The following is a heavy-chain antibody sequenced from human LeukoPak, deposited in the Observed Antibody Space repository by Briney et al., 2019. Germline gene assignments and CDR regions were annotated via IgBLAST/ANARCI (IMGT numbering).Heavy chain of an antibody. CDR1: GGSFSGYY. Sequence: SETLSLTCAVSGGSFSGYYWSWIRQPPGKGLEWIGEINNSGSTNYNPSLNSRVTISVHTCKTQFSLKLSSVTPADTAVYYRARVWSSGVEPWGQGTLVTVSS. CDR2: INNSGST. J-gene: IGHJ4*02. V-gene: IGHV4-34*01. D-gene: IGHD6-19*01. CDR3: ARVWSSGVEP.